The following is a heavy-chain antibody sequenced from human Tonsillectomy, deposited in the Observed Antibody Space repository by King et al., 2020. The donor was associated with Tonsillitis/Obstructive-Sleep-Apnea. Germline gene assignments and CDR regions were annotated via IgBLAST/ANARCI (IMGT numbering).Heavy chain of an antibody. Sequence: VQLQESGPGLVKPSETLSLTCTVSGGSISSYYWSWIRQPPGKGLEWIGYIYYSGSTNYNPSLKSRVTISVDTSKNQFSLKLSSVTAADTAVYYCAGGYDILTGYLDYFDYWGQGTLVTVSS. D-gene: IGHD3-9*01. CDR2: IYYSGST. CDR1: GGSISSYY. CDR3: AGGYDILTGYLDYFDY. J-gene: IGHJ4*02. V-gene: IGHV4-59*01.